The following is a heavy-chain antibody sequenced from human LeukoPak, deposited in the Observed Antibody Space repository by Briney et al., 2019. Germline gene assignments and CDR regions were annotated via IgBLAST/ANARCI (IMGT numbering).Heavy chain of an antibody. CDR3: ARGGIQVSGIDEFDY. Sequence: GGSLRLSCAASGFTFIDYDMHWVRQVIGKGLEWVSAIGVRGDTHYSGSVKGRFTISRENAESSLCLQMNSLRAEDTAVYYCARGGIQVSGIDEFDYWGQGTLVTVSS. J-gene: IGHJ4*02. V-gene: IGHV3-13*01. CDR1: GFTFIDYD. CDR2: IGVRGDT. D-gene: IGHD6-19*01.